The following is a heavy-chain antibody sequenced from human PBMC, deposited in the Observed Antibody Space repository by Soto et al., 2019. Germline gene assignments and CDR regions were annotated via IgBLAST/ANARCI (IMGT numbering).Heavy chain of an antibody. J-gene: IGHJ4*02. D-gene: IGHD6-13*01. Sequence: ESLQICCKCSAYSFTSCWICWVRQIPGKGLEWMVIIYPGDSDTGYSPSFQGHVTISADKSISTAYLQWSSLKDSDTAMYYCARLPSIAAGTDSDLDYWGQGTLVTVSS. CDR2: IYPGDSDT. CDR3: ARLPSIAAGTDSDLDY. V-gene: IGHV5-51*01. CDR1: AYSFTSCW.